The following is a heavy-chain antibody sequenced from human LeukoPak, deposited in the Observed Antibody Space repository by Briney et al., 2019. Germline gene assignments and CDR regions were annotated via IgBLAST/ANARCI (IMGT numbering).Heavy chain of an antibody. J-gene: IGHJ6*02. CDR3: ARDFWSGYYVYYGMDV. CDR1: GYTFTGYY. Sequence: ASVEVSCKVSGYTFTGYYMHWVRLAPGQGLEWMGWINPNSGGTNYAQKFQGRVTMTRDTSISTAYMELSRLRSDDTAVYYCARDFWSGYYVYYGMDVWGQGTTVTVSS. V-gene: IGHV1-2*02. D-gene: IGHD3-3*01. CDR2: INPNSGGT.